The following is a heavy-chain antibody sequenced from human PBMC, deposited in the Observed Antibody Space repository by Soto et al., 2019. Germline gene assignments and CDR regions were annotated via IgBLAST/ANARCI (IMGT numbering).Heavy chain of an antibody. CDR2: IYYSGST. CDR1: GGSISSSSYY. V-gene: IGHV4-39*01. J-gene: IGHJ4*02. Sequence: SETLSLTCTVSGGSISSSSYYWGWIRQPPGKGLEWIGRIYYSGSTDYSSSLKSRVTISVDTSKNQFSLKLSSLTAANTAVYYCARQWATYDSSGYYPGFDYWGPGTLVTVSS. CDR3: ARQWATYDSSGYYPGFDY. D-gene: IGHD3-22*01.